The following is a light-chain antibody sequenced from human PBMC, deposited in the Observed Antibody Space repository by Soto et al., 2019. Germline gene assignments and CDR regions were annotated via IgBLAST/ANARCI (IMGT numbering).Light chain of an antibody. CDR3: QQYGSSGT. CDR2: AAS. V-gene: IGKV3-20*01. J-gene: IGKJ1*01. Sequence: EIVLTQSPCLLSLSVGERATLSCRASQSVSSSYLAWYQQKPGQAPRLLIYAASSRATGIPDRFSGSGSGTDFTLTISRLEPEDFAVYYCQQYGSSGTFGQGTKVDIK. CDR1: QSVSSSY.